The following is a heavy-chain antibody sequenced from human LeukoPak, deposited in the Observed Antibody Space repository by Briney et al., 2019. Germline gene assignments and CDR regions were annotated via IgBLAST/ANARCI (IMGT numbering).Heavy chain of an antibody. D-gene: IGHD2-15*01. V-gene: IGHV4-59*01. CDR1: GGSISSYY. Sequence: SETLSLTCTVSGGSISSYYWSWIRQPPGKGLEWIGYIYYSGSTNYNPSLKSRVTISVDTSKNQFSLKLSSVTAADTAVYYCARAQPTRGYCSGGSCPRTRFDPWGQGTLVTVSS. CDR3: ARAQPTRGYCSGGSCPRTRFDP. CDR2: IYYSGST. J-gene: IGHJ5*02.